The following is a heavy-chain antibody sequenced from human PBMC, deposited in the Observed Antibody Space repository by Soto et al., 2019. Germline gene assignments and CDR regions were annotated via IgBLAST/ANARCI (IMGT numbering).Heavy chain of an antibody. Sequence: QVQLQESGPGLVKPSGTLSLTCAVSGDSISSPKWWTWLRQPPGKGLEWIGDLLHGGTTNYNSSLKSQVTLSVDTSQNQFSLNLTSVTAADTAIYYCAYSTGWYRHDVWGQGTSVTVSS. V-gene: IGHV4-4*02. CDR2: LLHGGTT. J-gene: IGHJ3*01. CDR1: GDSISSPKW. CDR3: AYSTGWYRHDV. D-gene: IGHD6-19*01.